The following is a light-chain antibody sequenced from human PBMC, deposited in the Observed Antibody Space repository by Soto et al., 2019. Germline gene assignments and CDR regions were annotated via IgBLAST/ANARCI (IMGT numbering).Light chain of an antibody. CDR1: RSDVGGYNY. Sequence: QSSLTHPASLSGSPGQSITISCTGSRSDVGGYNYVSWYQQLPGKAPKVMIYEVSRRPSGVSNRFSGSKSGNTASLTISGLQTEDEADYYCSSYTSSNTYVFGTGTKVTVL. CDR3: SSYTSSNTYV. J-gene: IGLJ1*01. V-gene: IGLV2-14*01. CDR2: EVS.